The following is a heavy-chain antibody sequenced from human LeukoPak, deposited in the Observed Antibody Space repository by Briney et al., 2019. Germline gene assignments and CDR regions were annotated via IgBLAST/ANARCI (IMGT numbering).Heavy chain of an antibody. J-gene: IGHJ4*02. CDR2: ISYDGSNK. CDR1: GFTFSSYG. D-gene: IGHD3-10*01. V-gene: IGHV3-30*18. Sequence: GGSLRLSCAASGFTFSSYGMHWVRQAPGKGLEWVAVISYDGSNKYYADSVKGRFTISRDNSKNTLYLQMNSLRAEDTAVYYCAKDMEGWIYYGSGSYYHLFDYWGQETLVTVSS. CDR3: AKDMEGWIYYGSGSYYHLFDY.